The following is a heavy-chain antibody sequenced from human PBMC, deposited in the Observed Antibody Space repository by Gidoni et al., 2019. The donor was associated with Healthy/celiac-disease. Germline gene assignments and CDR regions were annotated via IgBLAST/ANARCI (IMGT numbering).Heavy chain of an antibody. CDR3: ARAGYCSSTSCYADDAFDI. Sequence: QVQLVEYGGGLVKPGASLRLSCAASAFTFSDYYMSWIRQAPGKGLEWVSYISSSGSTIYYADSVKGRFTISRDNAKNSLYLQMNSLRAEDTAVYYCARAGYCSSTSCYADDAFDIWGQGTMVTVSS. CDR2: ISSSGSTI. J-gene: IGHJ3*02. V-gene: IGHV3-11*01. D-gene: IGHD2-2*01. CDR1: AFTFSDYY.